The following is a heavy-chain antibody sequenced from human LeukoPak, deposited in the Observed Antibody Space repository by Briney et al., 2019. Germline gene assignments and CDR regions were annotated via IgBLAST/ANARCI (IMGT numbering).Heavy chain of an antibody. D-gene: IGHD3-10*01. CDR1: GFTFSTYW. CDR2: INQDGSET. J-gene: IGHJ4*02. V-gene: IGHV3-7*01. CDR3: ASGGHVDY. Sequence: GGSLRLSCAASGFTFSTYWMTWVRQAPGKGLEWVANINQDGSETYYVDSVKGRFTISRDNAKNSLFLQMNSLRTEDTAVYYCASGGHVDYCGQGTLVTASS.